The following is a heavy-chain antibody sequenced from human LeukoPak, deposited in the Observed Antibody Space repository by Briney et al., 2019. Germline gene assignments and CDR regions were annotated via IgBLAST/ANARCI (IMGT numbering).Heavy chain of an antibody. V-gene: IGHV4-39*07. D-gene: IGHD3-22*01. Sequence: PSETLSLTCTVSGGSISSSSYYWGWLRQPPGKGLEWIGSIYYSGSTYYNPSLKSRVTISVDTSKNQFSLELSSVTAADTAVYYCARATYYYDSSGCYDYWGQGTLVTVSS. J-gene: IGHJ4*02. CDR3: ARATYYYDSSGCYDY. CDR1: GGSISSSSYY. CDR2: IYYSGST.